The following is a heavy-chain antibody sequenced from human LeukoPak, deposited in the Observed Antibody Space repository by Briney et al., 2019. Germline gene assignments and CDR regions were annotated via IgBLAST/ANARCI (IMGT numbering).Heavy chain of an antibody. Sequence: GASVKVSCKASGYTFTNYYIHWVRQAPGQGLEWVGLINPNGGNTGYAQRFQGRVTVTTDTSTSTAYMELSSLRSEDTAVYYCAKMSTVYYYYMDVWGKGTTVTISS. CDR2: INPNGGNT. V-gene: IGHV1-46*01. CDR1: GYTFTNYY. D-gene: IGHD2-2*01. CDR3: AKMSTVYYYYMDV. J-gene: IGHJ6*03.